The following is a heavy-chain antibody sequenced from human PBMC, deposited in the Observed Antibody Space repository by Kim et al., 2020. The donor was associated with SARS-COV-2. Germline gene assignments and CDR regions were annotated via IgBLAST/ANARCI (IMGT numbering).Heavy chain of an antibody. V-gene: IGHV3-9*01. Sequence: GGSLRLSCAASGFTFDDYAMHWVRQAPGKGLEWVSGISWNSGSIGYADSVKGRFTISRDNAKNSLYLQMNSLRAEDTALYYCAKDIRRSVDIVATTHFDYWGQGTLVTVSS. CDR2: ISWNSGSI. D-gene: IGHD5-12*01. J-gene: IGHJ4*02. CDR1: GFTFDDYA. CDR3: AKDIRRSVDIVATTHFDY.